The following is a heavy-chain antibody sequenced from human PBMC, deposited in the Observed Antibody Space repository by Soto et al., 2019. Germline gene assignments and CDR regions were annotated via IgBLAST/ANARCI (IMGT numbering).Heavy chain of an antibody. Sequence: GGSLRLSCAASGFTVSSNYMSWVRQAPGKGLEWVSVIYSGGSTYYADSVKGRFTISRDNSKNTLYLQMNSLRAEDTAVYYCARAGTEDYSSGYGKRDPRYDPWGQGTLVTVSS. D-gene: IGHD3-22*01. J-gene: IGHJ5*02. CDR1: GFTVSSNY. CDR2: IYSGGST. V-gene: IGHV3-66*01. CDR3: ARAGTEDYSSGYGKRDPRYDP.